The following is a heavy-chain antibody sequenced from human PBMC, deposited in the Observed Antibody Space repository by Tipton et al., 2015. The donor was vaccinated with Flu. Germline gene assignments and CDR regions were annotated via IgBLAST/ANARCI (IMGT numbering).Heavy chain of an antibody. D-gene: IGHD6-19*01. Sequence: LRLSCAVSGYSISSGYYWGWIRQPPGKGLEWIANIYHSGSTYYNSSLKSRATISVDTSKNQFSLKLSSVTAADTAVYYCASNLYSSGWYTDYWGQGTLVTVSS. V-gene: IGHV4-38-2*01. CDR2: IYHSGST. CDR1: GYSISSGYY. J-gene: IGHJ4*02. CDR3: ASNLYSSGWYTDY.